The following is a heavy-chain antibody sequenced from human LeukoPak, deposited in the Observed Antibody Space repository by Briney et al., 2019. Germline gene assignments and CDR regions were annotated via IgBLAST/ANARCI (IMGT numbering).Heavy chain of an antibody. V-gene: IGHV4-34*01. CDR3: ARGPIIAVAGSSGFDY. J-gene: IGHJ4*02. D-gene: IGHD6-19*01. Sequence: SETLSLTCAVYGGSFSGYYWSWIRQPPGKGLKWIGEINHSGSTNYNPSLKSRGTISVDTSKNQFSLKLSSVTAADTAVYYCARGPIIAVAGSSGFDYWGQGTLVTVSS. CDR2: INHSGST. CDR1: GGSFSGYY.